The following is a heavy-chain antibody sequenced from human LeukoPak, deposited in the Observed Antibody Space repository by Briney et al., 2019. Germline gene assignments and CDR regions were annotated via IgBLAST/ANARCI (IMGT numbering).Heavy chain of an antibody. D-gene: IGHD3-10*01. V-gene: IGHV3-23*01. CDR1: GFTVSAYA. Sequence: GVSLRLSCAASGFTVSAYAMAWVRQALGKGLEWVSTIYDDNTYYADSVKGRFAISTDNSKNTLYLQMNSLRVEDTAVYFCAARKVRGVWFYLDYWGQGTLVTVSS. CDR3: AARKVRGVWFYLDY. CDR2: IYDDNT. J-gene: IGHJ4*02.